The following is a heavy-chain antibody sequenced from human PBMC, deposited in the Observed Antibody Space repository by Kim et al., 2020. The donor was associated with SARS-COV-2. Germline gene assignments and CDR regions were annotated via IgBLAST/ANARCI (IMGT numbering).Heavy chain of an antibody. CDR2: ISSSSSYT. CDR3: ARDGVVVAAASYNWFDP. CDR1: GFTFSDYY. V-gene: IGHV3-11*05. J-gene: IGHJ5*02. Sequence: GGSLRLSCAASGFTFSDYYMSWIRQAPGKGLEWVSYISSSSSYTNDADSVKGRFTISRDNAKNSLYLQMNSLRAEDTAVYYCARDGVVVAAASYNWFDPWGQGTLVTVS. D-gene: IGHD2-15*01.